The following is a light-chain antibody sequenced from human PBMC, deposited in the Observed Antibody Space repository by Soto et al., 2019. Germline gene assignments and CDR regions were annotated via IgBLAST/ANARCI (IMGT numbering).Light chain of an antibody. J-gene: IGKJ2*01. V-gene: IGKV3-20*01. CDR2: GAS. Sequence: EIVLTQSPGTLSLSPGERATLSCRARQSVASTYLAWYQQKPGQAPRLFIYGASSRATGIPDRFSGSGSGTDFTLTISRLDPEDFAVYYCQHYGNSPYTFGQGTKLEIK. CDR1: QSVASTY. CDR3: QHYGNSPYT.